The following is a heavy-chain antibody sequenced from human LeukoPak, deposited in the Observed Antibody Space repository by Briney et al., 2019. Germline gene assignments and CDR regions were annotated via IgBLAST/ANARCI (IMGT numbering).Heavy chain of an antibody. CDR3: AREGYYDSSGQIDY. D-gene: IGHD3-22*01. Sequence: GGSLRLSCAASGFTFSNYWMHWVRQAPGKGLVWVSHINSDGSGTTYADSVKGRFTISRGNAKNTLYLQMNSLRAVDTAVYYCAREGYYDSSGQIDYWGQGTLVTVSS. CDR1: GFTFSNYW. V-gene: IGHV3-74*03. CDR2: INSDGSGT. J-gene: IGHJ4*02.